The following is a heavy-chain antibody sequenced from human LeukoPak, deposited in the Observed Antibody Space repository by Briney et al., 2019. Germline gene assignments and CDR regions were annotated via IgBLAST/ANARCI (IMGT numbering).Heavy chain of an antibody. CDR1: GGSISSYY. CDR2: IYYSGST. J-gene: IGHJ6*03. Sequence: SETLSLTCTVSGGSISSYYWSWIRQPPGKGLEWIGYIYYSGSTNYNPSLKSRVTISVDTSKNQFSLKLSSVTAADAAVYYRARGYCSGGSCYYYYYMDVWGKGTTVTVSS. D-gene: IGHD2-15*01. V-gene: IGHV4-59*01. CDR3: ARGYCSGGSCYYYYYMDV.